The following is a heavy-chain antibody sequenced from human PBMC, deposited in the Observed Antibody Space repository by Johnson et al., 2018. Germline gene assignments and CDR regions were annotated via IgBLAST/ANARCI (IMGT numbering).Heavy chain of an antibody. CDR3: ARDGGYCSSTSCYRGEYFQH. CDR1: GFTFSSYS. Sequence: VQLVESGGGLVQPGGSXRLSCAASGFTFSSYSMNWVRQAPGKGLEWVSYISSSSSTIYYADSEQGRFTISRENAKNSLYLKMNSLRDEDKAVDYWARDGGYCSSTSCYRGEYFQHWGQGTLVTVSS. CDR2: ISSSSSTI. V-gene: IGHV3-48*02. J-gene: IGHJ1*01. D-gene: IGHD2-2*02.